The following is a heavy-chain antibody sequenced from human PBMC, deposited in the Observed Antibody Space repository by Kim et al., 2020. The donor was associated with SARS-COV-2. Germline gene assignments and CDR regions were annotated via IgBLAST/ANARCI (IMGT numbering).Heavy chain of an antibody. CDR1: GGSFSGYY. CDR2: INHSGST. Sequence: SETLSLTCAVYGGSFSGYYWSWIRQPPGKGLEWIGEINHSGSTNYNPSLKSRVTISVDTSKNQFSLKLSSVTAADTAMYYCARGRTYYYGSGSLTAPFDPWGQGTLVTVSS. V-gene: IGHV4-34*01. CDR3: ARGRTYYYGSGSLTAPFDP. D-gene: IGHD3-10*01. J-gene: IGHJ5*02.